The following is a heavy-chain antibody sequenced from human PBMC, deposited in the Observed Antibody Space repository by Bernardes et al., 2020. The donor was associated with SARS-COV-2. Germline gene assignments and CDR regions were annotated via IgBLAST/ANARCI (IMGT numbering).Heavy chain of an antibody. CDR2: IKQDGSEK. CDR3: ARDRDYYDSSGFDY. Sequence: GGSLRLSCAASGFTFSSYWMSWVRQAPGKGLEWVANIKQDGSEKYYVDSVKGRFTISRDNDKNSLYLQMNSLRAEDTAVYYCARDRDYYDSSGFDYWGQGTLVTVSS. J-gene: IGHJ4*02. V-gene: IGHV3-7*01. D-gene: IGHD3-22*01. CDR1: GFTFSSYW.